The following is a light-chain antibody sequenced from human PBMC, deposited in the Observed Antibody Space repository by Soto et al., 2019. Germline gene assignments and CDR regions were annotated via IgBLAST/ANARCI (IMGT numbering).Light chain of an antibody. CDR3: KQFSSYQLT. Sequence: EFLLTQSRGTLSLSPGERSTLSCRASQTVRNNYLAWYQQKPGQANRLLIYDEYSRATGIKDRFSGGGSGTDFTLTISRMEPEDFAVYYCKQFSSYQLTFGRGKKVDIK. V-gene: IGKV3-20*01. CDR2: DEY. CDR1: QTVRNNY. J-gene: IGKJ4*01.